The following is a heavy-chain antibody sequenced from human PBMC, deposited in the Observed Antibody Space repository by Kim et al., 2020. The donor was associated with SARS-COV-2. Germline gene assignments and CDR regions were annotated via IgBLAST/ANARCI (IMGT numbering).Heavy chain of an antibody. CDR1: GDSVSSRSSA. CDR2: TYYRSKWYT. Sequence: SQTLSLTCAISGDSVSSRSSAWNWIRQSPSTGLEWLGRTYYRSKWYTEYAPSLKSRMTISTDTSRNQFSLQLNSVTPEDTAVYYCGRSRLTAEAHYGWFDPWGHGMRVTVSS. D-gene: IGHD4-17*01. J-gene: IGHJ5*02. CDR3: GRSRLTAEAHYGWFDP. V-gene: IGHV6-1*01.